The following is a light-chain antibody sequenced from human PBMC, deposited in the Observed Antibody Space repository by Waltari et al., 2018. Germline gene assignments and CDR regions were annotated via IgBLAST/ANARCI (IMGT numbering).Light chain of an antibody. CDR3: SSYTDTNTLHVV. Sequence: SALTQPASVSGSPGQSITISCTGTSSDIGDFNYISWYKQHPGEGPKLIIYGVTKLPSGLSNRFSGSKSGNTAALTISSLQAYDEAEYFSSSYTDTNTLHVVFGGRTKLSVL. CDR1: SSDIGDFNY. CDR2: GVT. V-gene: IGLV2-14*03. J-gene: IGLJ2*01.